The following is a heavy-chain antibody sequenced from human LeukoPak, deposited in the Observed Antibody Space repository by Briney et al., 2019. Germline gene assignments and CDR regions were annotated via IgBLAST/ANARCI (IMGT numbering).Heavy chain of an antibody. J-gene: IGHJ4*02. CDR2: IISIFGTA. CDR3: VRVRRYCSGGSCYPHYFDY. D-gene: IGHD2-15*01. CDR1: GGTFSSYA. Sequence: SVKVSCKASGGTFSSYAISWVRQAPGQGLEWMGGIISIFGTANYAQKFQGRVTITADESTSTAYMELSSLRSEDTAVYYCVRVRRYCSGGSCYPHYFDYWGQGTLGTVS. V-gene: IGHV1-69*01.